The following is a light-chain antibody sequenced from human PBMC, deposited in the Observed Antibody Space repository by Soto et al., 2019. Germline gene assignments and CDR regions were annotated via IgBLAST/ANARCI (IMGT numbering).Light chain of an antibody. J-gene: IGKJ5*01. V-gene: IGKV1-9*01. CDR2: AAS. CDR3: QQLDSYPIT. CDR1: EDISTF. Sequence: MQLTQSPSSLSASPGDRVTITCRASEDISTFLAWYQQNPGKAPKLLIYAASTLQSGVPSRFSGSRSGTDFTLTISSLQPEDFATYYCQQLDSYPITFGQGTRLQIK.